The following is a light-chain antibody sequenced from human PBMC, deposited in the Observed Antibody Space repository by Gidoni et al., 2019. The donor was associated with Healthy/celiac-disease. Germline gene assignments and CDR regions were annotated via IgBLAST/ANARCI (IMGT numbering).Light chain of an antibody. J-gene: IGLJ2*01. V-gene: IGLV1-47*01. CDR1: SSNIGSNY. Sequence: GQRVTISCSGSSSNIGSNYVYWYQQLPGTAPKLLIYRNNQRPSGVPDRFSGSKSGTSASLAIRGLRSEDEADYYCAAWDDSLSGHVVFGGGTKLTVL. CDR3: AAWDDSLSGHVV. CDR2: RNN.